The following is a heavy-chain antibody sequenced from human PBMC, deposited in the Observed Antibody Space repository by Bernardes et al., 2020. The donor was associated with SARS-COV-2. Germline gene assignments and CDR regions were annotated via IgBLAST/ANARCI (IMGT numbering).Heavy chain of an antibody. Sequence: GGSLRLSCEGSGFTFSSHEMNWVRQPPGKGLEWVSHITGGGETVYYTDSVKGRFTISRDNAKNSLYLQMNSLRVDDTGVYFCAIGEIVGATPDYYFGMDVWVLVITVTVSS. D-gene: IGHD1-26*01. CDR3: AIGEIVGATPDYYFGMDV. CDR2: ITGGGETV. J-gene: IGHJ6*02. CDR1: GFTFSSHE. V-gene: IGHV3-48*03.